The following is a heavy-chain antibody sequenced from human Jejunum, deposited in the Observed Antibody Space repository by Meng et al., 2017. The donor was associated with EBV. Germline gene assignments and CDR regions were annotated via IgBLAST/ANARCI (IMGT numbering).Heavy chain of an antibody. Sequence: EVQLVESXXXXVXXGGSLRLSCAASGFTFSTYWMHWVRQAPGKGLVWVSRIKGDGSDTNYADSVKGRFTISRDNAKNTLFLQMNSLRADDTAVYYCARGAAAGFDYWGQGTLVTVSS. V-gene: IGHV3-74*01. D-gene: IGHD6-13*01. CDR2: IKGDGSDT. J-gene: IGHJ4*01. CDR3: ARGAAAGFDY. CDR1: GFTFSTYW.